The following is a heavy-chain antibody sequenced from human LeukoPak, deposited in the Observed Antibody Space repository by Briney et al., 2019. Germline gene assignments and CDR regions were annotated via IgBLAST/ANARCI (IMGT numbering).Heavy chain of an antibody. CDR3: TRAGFGRYGTDV. D-gene: IGHD3-10*01. Sequence: GGSLGLSCVASGFTLSSYSMNWVRQAPGKGLEWVSYVDSSSRTIYYTDSAKGRFTISRDNAKNSLYLHMSSLRVEDTAVYYCTRAGFGRYGTDVWGQGTTVTVSS. V-gene: IGHV3-48*01. CDR1: GFTLSSYS. J-gene: IGHJ6*02. CDR2: VDSSSRTI.